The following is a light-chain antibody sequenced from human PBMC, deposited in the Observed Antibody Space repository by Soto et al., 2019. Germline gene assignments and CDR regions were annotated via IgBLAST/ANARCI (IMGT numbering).Light chain of an antibody. V-gene: IGKV1-5*01. J-gene: IGKJ1*01. CDR3: QQYNSYWRT. CDR2: DAS. Sequence: DIQMTQSPSSLYASVGDRVNITCRASQTISNWLAWYQQKPGKAPKLLIYDASSLESGVPSRFSGSGSGTEFTLTISSLQPDDFATYYCQQYNSYWRTFGQGTKVDI. CDR1: QTISNW.